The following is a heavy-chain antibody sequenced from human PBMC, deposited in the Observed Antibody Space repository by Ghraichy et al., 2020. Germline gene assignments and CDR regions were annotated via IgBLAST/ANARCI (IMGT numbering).Heavy chain of an antibody. V-gene: IGHV3-64D*06. CDR2: FGTVGLAP. J-gene: IGHJ4*02. CDR1: GFTFRTYS. D-gene: IGHD3-22*01. CDR3: VRGVPRKQSWLGYIDY. Sequence: GGSLRLSCSVSGFTFRTYSMYWVRQAPGKGLEFVAAFGTVGLAPYYADSVKGRFAISSASSKVTLSLQMSGLRPEDTAIYYCVRGVPRKQSWLGYIDYWGRGTLVTVSS.